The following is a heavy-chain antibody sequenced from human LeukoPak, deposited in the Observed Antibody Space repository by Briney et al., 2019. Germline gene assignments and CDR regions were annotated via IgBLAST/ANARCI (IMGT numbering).Heavy chain of an antibody. CDR3: AKPHSSGWYSYWYFDL. D-gene: IGHD6-19*01. CDR2: ISGSGGST. V-gene: IGHV3-23*01. Sequence: GGSLRLSCAASGFTFSNYAMSWVRQAPGKGLEWVSDISGSGGSTYYADSVRGRFTISRDNSKNTLYLQMNSLRAEDTAVYYCAKPHSSGWYSYWYFDLWGRGTLVTVSS. CDR1: GFTFSNYA. J-gene: IGHJ2*01.